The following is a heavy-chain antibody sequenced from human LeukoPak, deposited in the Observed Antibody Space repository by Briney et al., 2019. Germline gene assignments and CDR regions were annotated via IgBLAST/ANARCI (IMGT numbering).Heavy chain of an antibody. CDR2: INTDESRT. V-gene: IGHV3-74*01. J-gene: IGHJ4*02. D-gene: IGHD4-11*01. CDR1: GFTFNTYL. CDR3: ASPDSSPLAS. Sequence: RGSLLLSCAASGFTFNTYLMHSVRQAPGEGVVWVARINTDESRTDYADSLKGRFTIPSDNAKDTLYLQVNSLRADDTAVYYCASPDSSPLASGGQEPLV.